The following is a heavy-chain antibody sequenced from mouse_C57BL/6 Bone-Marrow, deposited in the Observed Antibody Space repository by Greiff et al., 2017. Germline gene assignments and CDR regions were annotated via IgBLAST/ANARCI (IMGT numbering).Heavy chain of an antibody. D-gene: IGHD1-1*01. V-gene: IGHV1-82*01. J-gene: IGHJ2*01. CDR1: GYAFSSSW. CDR2: IYPGDGDT. CDR3: ARWATVVPDYFDY. Sequence: VQLQQSGPELVKPGASVKISCKASGYAFSSSWMNWVKQRPGKGLEWIGRIYPGDGDTNYNGKFKGKATLTADQSSSTAYMQLSSLTSEDSAVYFCARWATVVPDYFDYWGQGTTLTVSS.